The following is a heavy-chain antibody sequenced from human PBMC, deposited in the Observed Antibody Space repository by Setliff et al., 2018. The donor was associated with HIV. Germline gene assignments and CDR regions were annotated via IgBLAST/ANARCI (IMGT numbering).Heavy chain of an antibody. Sequence: PGESLKISCRGFGYNFNNYWIDWVRQMSGKGLEWMGTIYPSDSDTKYNPSFQGHVSISADRSIGTTYLQWSSLRASDTAMYYCAKAGGDSWGQGTLVTVSS. D-gene: IGHD3-10*01. J-gene: IGHJ5*01. CDR1: GYNFNNYW. CDR3: AKAGGDS. CDR2: IYPSDSDT. V-gene: IGHV5-51*01.